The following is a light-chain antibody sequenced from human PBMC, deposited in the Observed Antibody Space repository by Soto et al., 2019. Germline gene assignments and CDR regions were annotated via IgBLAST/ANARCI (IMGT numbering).Light chain of an antibody. V-gene: IGLV1-44*01. CDR3: AAWDDRLNAVV. Sequence: QSVLTQPPSASGTPGQRVTMSCSGSASNIGSNSGSWYRQVPGTAPKLLIYSDNQRSSGVPDRFSGSKSGTSASLAISGLQSEDEADYYCAAWDDRLNAVVFGGGTKLTVL. CDR2: SDN. J-gene: IGLJ2*01. CDR1: ASNIGSNS.